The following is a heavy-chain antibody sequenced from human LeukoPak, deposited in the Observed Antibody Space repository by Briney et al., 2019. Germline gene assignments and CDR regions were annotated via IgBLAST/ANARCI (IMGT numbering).Heavy chain of an antibody. Sequence: GRSLRLSCAASGFIFSHYAMHWVRQAPGKGLEWVAFISYDGSHTDYADSVKGRLTISRDNSKNTLYLQMDSLRAEDTAVYYCAKSPPLGATVRGVIIRPDYWGQGTLVTVSS. J-gene: IGHJ4*02. D-gene: IGHD3-10*01. CDR1: GFIFSHYA. CDR2: ISYDGSHT. V-gene: IGHV3-30-3*02. CDR3: AKSPPLGATVRGVIIRPDY.